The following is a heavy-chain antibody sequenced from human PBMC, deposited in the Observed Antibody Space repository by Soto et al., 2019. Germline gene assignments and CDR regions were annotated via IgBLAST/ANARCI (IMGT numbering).Heavy chain of an antibody. CDR2: IYPGDSET. CDR3: ARQLLGFCSSPSCLNFYYYGMDV. J-gene: IGHJ6*02. D-gene: IGHD2-2*01. CDR1: GYSFTSYW. V-gene: IGHV5-51*01. Sequence: GESLKISCKGCGYSFTSYWIGWVRQKPGKGLEWMGIIYPGDSETRYSPSFQGQVTISADKSISTAYLQWSSLKASDTAIYYCARQLLGFCSSPSCLNFYYYGMDVWGLGTTVTVSS.